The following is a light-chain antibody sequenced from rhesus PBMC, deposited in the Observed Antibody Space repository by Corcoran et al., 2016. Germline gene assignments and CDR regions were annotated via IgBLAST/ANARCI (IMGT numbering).Light chain of an antibody. Sequence: EIVMTQSPATLSLSPGERATLSCRASQSVSNKLAWYQQKPGQAPKLLFYVASSRATGIPDRFRGGGSGTEFTLTISSLEPEDVGVYYCHQDYTWPLTFGGGTKVELK. V-gene: IGKV3-42*01. CDR3: HQDYTWPLT. J-gene: IGKJ4*01. CDR2: VAS. CDR1: QSVSNK.